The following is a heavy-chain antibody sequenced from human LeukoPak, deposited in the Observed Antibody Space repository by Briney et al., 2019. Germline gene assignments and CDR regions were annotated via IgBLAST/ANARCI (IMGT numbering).Heavy chain of an antibody. CDR2: ISSSSSYI. V-gene: IGHV3-21*01. CDR3: ARDQKGSVVYDLWSGYYWNWFDP. D-gene: IGHD3-3*01. J-gene: IGHJ5*02. Sequence: GGSLRLSCAASGFTFSSYSMNWVRQAPGKGLEWVSSISSSSSYIYYADSVKGRFIISRDNAKNSLYLQMNSLRAEDTAVYYCARDQKGSVVYDLWSGYYWNWFDPWGQGTLVTVSS. CDR1: GFTFSSYS.